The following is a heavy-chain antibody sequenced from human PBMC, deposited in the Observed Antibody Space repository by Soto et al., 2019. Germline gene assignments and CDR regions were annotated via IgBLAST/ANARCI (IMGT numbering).Heavy chain of an antibody. J-gene: IGHJ6*02. V-gene: IGHV4-59*12. CDR3: ARGPNYYYYGMDV. CDR2: IYYSGST. CDR1: GGSISSYY. Sequence: PSETLSLTCTVSGGSISSYYWSWIRQPPGKGLEWIGYIYYSGSTYYNPSLKSRVTISVDTSKNQFSLKLSSVTAEDTAVYYCARGPNYYYYGMDVWGQGTTVTV.